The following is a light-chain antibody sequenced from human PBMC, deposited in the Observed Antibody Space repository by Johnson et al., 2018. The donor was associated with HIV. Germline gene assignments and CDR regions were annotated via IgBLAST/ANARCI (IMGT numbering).Light chain of an antibody. V-gene: IGLV1-51*02. CDR2: ENN. CDR1: SSNIGNKY. Sequence: QSVLTQPPSVSAAPGQKVTISCSGSSSNIGNKYVSWYQQLPGTAPKLLIYENNKRPSGIPDRFSGSKSGTSATLGITGLQTGDEADYYCGKWDSSLSAYVFGTGTKVTVL. J-gene: IGLJ1*01. CDR3: GKWDSSLSAYV.